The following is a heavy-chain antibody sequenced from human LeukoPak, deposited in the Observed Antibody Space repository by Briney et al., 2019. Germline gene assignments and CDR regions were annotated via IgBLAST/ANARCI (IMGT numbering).Heavy chain of an antibody. Sequence: ASVKVSCKASGYTFTSNYIHWVRQAPGQGLEWMGMIYPRDGSTSYAQKFQGRVTVTRDTSTSTVHMELSGLRAEDTAVYYCAREGSKSYSGSYSYWGQGTLVTVSS. D-gene: IGHD1-26*01. CDR1: GYTFTSNY. CDR2: IYPRDGST. V-gene: IGHV1-46*01. CDR3: AREGSKSYSGSYSY. J-gene: IGHJ4*02.